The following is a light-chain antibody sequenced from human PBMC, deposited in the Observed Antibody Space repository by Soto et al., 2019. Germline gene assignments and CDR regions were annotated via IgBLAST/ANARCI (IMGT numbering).Light chain of an antibody. Sequence: EIVLTQSPATLSLSPGERATLSCRASQRVSSYLAWYQHNPGQAPRLLISDASNSATGIASRFSGTESGTDFTLTISNFEPEESAVYYCQQRSNWLYTFGQGTKLASK. CDR2: DAS. CDR3: QQRSNWLYT. CDR1: QRVSSY. J-gene: IGKJ2*01. V-gene: IGKV3-11*01.